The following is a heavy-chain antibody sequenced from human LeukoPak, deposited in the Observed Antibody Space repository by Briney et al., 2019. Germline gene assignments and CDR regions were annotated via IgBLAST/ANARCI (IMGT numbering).Heavy chain of an antibody. CDR2: INSDGSST. CDR3: AKSIAVAGTSYYFDY. V-gene: IGHV3-74*01. D-gene: IGHD6-19*01. Sequence: GGSLRLSCAASGFTFSSYWMHWVRQAPGKGLVWVSRINSDGSSTSYADSVKGRFTISRDNAKNTLYLQMNSLRAEDTAVYYCAKSIAVAGTSYYFDYWGQGTLVTVSS. CDR1: GFTFSSYW. J-gene: IGHJ4*02.